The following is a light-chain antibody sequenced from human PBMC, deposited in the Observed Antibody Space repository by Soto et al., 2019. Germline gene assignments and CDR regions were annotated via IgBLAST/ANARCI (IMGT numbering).Light chain of an antibody. CDR1: SSDVGGYNY. Sequence: QSALTQPASVSGSPGQSITISCTGTSSDVGGYNYVSWYQQHPGKAPKLMIYEVTNRPSGVSNRFSGSKSGNTASLTISGLQADDEADYYCISYTSSITYVFGTGTKLTVL. CDR3: ISYTSSITYV. J-gene: IGLJ1*01. V-gene: IGLV2-14*01. CDR2: EVT.